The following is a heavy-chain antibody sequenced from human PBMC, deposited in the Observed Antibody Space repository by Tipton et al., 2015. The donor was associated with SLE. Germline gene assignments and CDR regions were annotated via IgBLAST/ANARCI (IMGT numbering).Heavy chain of an antibody. V-gene: IGHV4-30-4*01. Sequence: TLSLTCTVSGGSISSGDYYWSWIRQPPGKGLEWIGYIYYSGSTYYNPSLKSRVTISVDTSKNQFSLKLSSVTAADTAVYYCARISPTEVNAFDIWGQGTMVTVSS. CDR2: IYYSGST. J-gene: IGHJ3*02. CDR1: GGSISSGDYY. CDR3: ARISPTEVNAFDI. D-gene: IGHD4-23*01.